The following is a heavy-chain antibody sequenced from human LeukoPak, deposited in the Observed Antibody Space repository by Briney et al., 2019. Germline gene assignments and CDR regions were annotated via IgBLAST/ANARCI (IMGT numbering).Heavy chain of an antibody. Sequence: PGGSLRLSCAASGFTFTNAWMNWVRQAPGKGLEWVGRIKSKADGETIDYAAPVKGRFTFSRDDSKNMLYLQMNSLKSEDTAVYYCSTLTSRGLSDSWGQGTLVTVSP. D-gene: IGHD1-20*01. CDR1: GFTFTNAW. J-gene: IGHJ4*02. V-gene: IGHV3-15*07. CDR2: IKSKADGETI. CDR3: STLTSRGLSDS.